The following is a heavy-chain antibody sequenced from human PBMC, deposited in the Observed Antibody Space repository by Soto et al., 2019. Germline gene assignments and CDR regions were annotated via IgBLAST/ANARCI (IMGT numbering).Heavy chain of an antibody. CDR3: VRGQRGGFDL. V-gene: IGHV3-7*01. D-gene: IGHD2-15*01. CDR2: IKTDGFEK. J-gene: IGHJ3*01. CDR1: RFIFSRDW. Sequence: GGSLRLSCTASRFIFSRDWMSWVRQAPGKGLEWVAMIKTDGFEKYYADSVKGRFIISRDNAKNTLYLQMNGLRVEDTAVYFCVRGQRGGFDLWGQGTMVTVSS.